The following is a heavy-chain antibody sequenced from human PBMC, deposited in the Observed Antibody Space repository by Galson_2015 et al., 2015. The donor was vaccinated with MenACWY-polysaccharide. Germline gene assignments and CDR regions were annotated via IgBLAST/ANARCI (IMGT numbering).Heavy chain of an antibody. D-gene: IGHD6-13*01. J-gene: IGHJ4*02. CDR3: ARNPSRLDIAAASH. CDR1: GFNFGGNG. V-gene: IGHV3-30*02. Sequence: SLRLSCARSGFNFGGNGLHWVRQAPGKGLQWVALIRNDGRKHYPDAVKGRFTISRDNSKNTLYLQMNSLRPEDTAVYYCARNPSRLDIAAASHWGQGALVSVSS. CDR2: IRNDGRK.